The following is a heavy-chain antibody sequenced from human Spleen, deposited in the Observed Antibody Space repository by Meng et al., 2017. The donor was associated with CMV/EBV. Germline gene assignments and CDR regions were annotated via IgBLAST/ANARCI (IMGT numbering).Heavy chain of an antibody. CDR1: GYTFTSYG. CDR3: ARDFHDIEGHNYDCFDP. J-gene: IGHJ5*02. Sequence: ASVKVSCKASGYTFTSYGISWVRQAPGQGLEWMGWISAYNGNTNYAQKLQGRVTMTTDTSTSTAYMELRSLRSDDTAVYYCARDFHDIEGHNYDCFDPWGQGALVTVSS. D-gene: IGHD2-15*01. CDR2: ISAYNGNT. V-gene: IGHV1-18*01.